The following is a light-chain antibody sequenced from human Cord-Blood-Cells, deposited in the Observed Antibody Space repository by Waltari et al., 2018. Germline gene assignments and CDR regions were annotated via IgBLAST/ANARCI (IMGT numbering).Light chain of an antibody. Sequence: QSALTQPASVSGSPGQSITISCTGTRSDVGGYNYVPWYQQHPGKAPKLMIYDVSNRPSGVSNRFSGSKSGNTASLTISGLQAEDEAYYYCSSYTSSSSWVFGGGTKLTVL. CDR1: RSDVGGYNY. J-gene: IGLJ3*02. V-gene: IGLV2-14*03. CDR3: SSYTSSSSWV. CDR2: DVS.